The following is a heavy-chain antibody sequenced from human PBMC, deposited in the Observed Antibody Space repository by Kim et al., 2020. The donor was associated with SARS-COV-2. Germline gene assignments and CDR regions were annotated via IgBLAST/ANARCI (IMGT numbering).Heavy chain of an antibody. Sequence: GGSLRLSCAASGFTFSNYGMHWVRQAPGKGLEWVAVISYDGSNKYYADSVKGRFTISRDNSKNTLYLQMNSLRTEDTAVYYCARDSDYRRWLQFAFDYWGQGTLVTVSS. CDR1: GFTFSNYG. CDR2: ISYDGSNK. D-gene: IGHD5-12*01. J-gene: IGHJ4*02. V-gene: IGHV3-33*05. CDR3: ARDSDYRRWLQFAFDY.